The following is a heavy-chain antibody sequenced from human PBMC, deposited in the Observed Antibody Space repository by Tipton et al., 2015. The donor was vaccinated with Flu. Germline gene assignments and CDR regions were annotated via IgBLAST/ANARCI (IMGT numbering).Heavy chain of an antibody. V-gene: IGHV4-61*03. CDR2: VYYSGTA. Sequence: TLSLTCAVSGYSISSGYYWGWIRQPPGKGLEWIGYVYYSGTAKYNPSLTGRVTISVDTSENNFSPKLTAVTAADTAVYYCARAGAHGYTLVLDSWGQGTLVTVSS. CDR1: GYSISSGYY. CDR3: ARAGAHGYTLVLDS. D-gene: IGHD5-24*01. J-gene: IGHJ4*02.